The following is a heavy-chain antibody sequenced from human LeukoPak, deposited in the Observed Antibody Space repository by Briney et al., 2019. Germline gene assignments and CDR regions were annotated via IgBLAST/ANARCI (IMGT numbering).Heavy chain of an antibody. D-gene: IGHD6-19*01. CDR2: IYYSGST. J-gene: IGHJ4*02. V-gene: IGHV4-59*01. Sequence: SETLSLTCTVSGGSISSYYWSWIRQPPGKGLEWIGYIYYSGSTNYNPSLKSRVTISVDTSKNQFSLKLSSVTAADTAVYYCARSEQWLVFGFGYWGQGTLVTVSS. CDR3: ARSEQWLVFGFGY. CDR1: GGSISSYY.